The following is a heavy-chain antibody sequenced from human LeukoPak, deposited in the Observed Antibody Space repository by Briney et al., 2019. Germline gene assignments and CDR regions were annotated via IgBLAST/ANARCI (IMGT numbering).Heavy chain of an antibody. CDR3: ARGMAYYDFWSGFGGLYYFDY. D-gene: IGHD3-3*01. J-gene: IGHJ4*02. Sequence: SETLSLTCAVYGGSFSGYYWSWIRQPPGKGLEWIGEINHSGSTNYNPSLKSRVTISVDTSKNQFSLKLSSVTAADTAVYYCARGMAYYDFWSGFGGLYYFDYWGQGTLVTVSS. CDR2: INHSGST. V-gene: IGHV4-34*01. CDR1: GGSFSGYY.